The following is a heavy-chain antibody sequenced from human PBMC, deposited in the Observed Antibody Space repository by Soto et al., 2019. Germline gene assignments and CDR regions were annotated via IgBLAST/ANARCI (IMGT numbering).Heavy chain of an antibody. CDR3: AKGGDYVWGSYRVNDH. V-gene: IGHV3-30*18. Sequence: QVQLVESGGGVVQPGRSLRLSCAASGFTFSSYGMHWVRQAPGKGLEWVAVISYDGSNKYYADSVKGRFTISRDNSKNTLYLQMKSLRAEDTAVYYCAKGGDYVWGSYRVNDHWGQGTLVTVSS. CDR1: GFTFSSYG. J-gene: IGHJ4*02. D-gene: IGHD3-16*02. CDR2: ISYDGSNK.